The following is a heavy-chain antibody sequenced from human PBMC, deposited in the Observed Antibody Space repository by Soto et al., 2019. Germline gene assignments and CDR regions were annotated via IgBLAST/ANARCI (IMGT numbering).Heavy chain of an antibody. CDR3: ARGGHYYDSSGYFDY. CDR1: GFTFSSYA. Sequence: GGSLRLSCAASGFTFSSYAMHWVRQAPGKGLEWVAIISYDGSNKYYADSVKGRFTISRDNSKNTLYLQMNSLRAEDTAVYYCARGGHYYDSSGYFDYWGQGTLVTVSS. J-gene: IGHJ4*02. CDR2: ISYDGSNK. V-gene: IGHV3-30*04. D-gene: IGHD3-22*01.